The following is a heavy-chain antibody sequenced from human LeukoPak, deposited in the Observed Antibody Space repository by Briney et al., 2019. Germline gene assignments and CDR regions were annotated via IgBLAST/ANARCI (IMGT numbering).Heavy chain of an antibody. CDR1: GFPFSGYW. CDR3: ARGHYYGMDV. Sequence: GGSLRLSCAASGFPFSGYWMHWVRQAPGKGLVWVSGINDVGRTTSYADSVKGRFTISRDNAKNTLNLQMNSLRAEDTAVYYCARGHYYGMDVWGQGTTVTVSS. CDR2: INDVGRTT. J-gene: IGHJ6*02. V-gene: IGHV3-74*01.